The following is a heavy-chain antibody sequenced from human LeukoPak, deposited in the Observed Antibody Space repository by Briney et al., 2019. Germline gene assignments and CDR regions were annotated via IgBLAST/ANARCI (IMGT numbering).Heavy chain of an antibody. CDR2: IYYSGST. J-gene: IGHJ4*02. Sequence: SETLSLTCTVSGGSISSSSYYWGWIRQPPGKGLEWIGSIYYSGSTYYNPSLKSRVTISVDTSKNQFSLKLSSVTAADTAVYYCARDGAGGYWGQGTLVTVSS. CDR1: GGSISSSSYY. D-gene: IGHD3-10*01. CDR3: ARDGAGGY. V-gene: IGHV4-39*07.